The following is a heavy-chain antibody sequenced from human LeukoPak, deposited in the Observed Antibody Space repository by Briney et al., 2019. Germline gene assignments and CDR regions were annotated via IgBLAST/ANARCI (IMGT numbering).Heavy chain of an antibody. CDR1: GYSFTSYW. CDR2: IYPGDSDT. CDR3: ARSRVVATINRWFDP. Sequence: GESLKISCKGSGYSFTSYWIGWVRLMPGKGLEWMGIIYPGDSDTRYSPSFQGQVTISADKSISTAYLQWSSLKASDTAMYYCARSRVVATINRWFDPWGQGTLVTVSS. D-gene: IGHD5-12*01. J-gene: IGHJ5*02. V-gene: IGHV5-51*01.